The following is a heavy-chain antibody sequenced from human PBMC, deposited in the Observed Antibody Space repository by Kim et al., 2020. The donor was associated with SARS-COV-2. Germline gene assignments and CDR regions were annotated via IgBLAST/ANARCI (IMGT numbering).Heavy chain of an antibody. Sequence: YTADSVKGRFTTSRDTTKNTLYLHMNSLRAEDTAVYYCAKGSGDYGAFDSWGQGTLVTVSS. J-gene: IGHJ4*02. CDR3: AKGSGDYGAFDS. V-gene: IGHV3-23*01. D-gene: IGHD2-21*02.